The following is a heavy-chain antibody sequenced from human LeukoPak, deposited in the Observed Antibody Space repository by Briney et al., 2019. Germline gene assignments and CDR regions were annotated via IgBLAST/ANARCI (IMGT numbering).Heavy chain of an antibody. CDR3: ARGPPDVGATTDTWYFDY. CDR1: GGSFSGYY. D-gene: IGHD1-1*01. J-gene: IGHJ4*02. V-gene: IGHV4-34*01. Sequence: SETLSLTCAVYGGSFSGYYWSWIRQPPGKGLEWIGEINHSGSTNYNPSLKSRVTISLDTSKNQFSLKMSSVTAADTAVYYCARGPPDVGATTDTWYFDYWGQATLVTVSS. CDR2: INHSGST.